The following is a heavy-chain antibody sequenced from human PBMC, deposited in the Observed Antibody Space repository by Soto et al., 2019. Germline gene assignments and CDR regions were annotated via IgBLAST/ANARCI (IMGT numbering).Heavy chain of an antibody. V-gene: IGHV1-3*01. CDR3: ARESRRFLEWLSGYFDY. CDR1: GYTFTSYA. Sequence: QVQLVQSGAEVKKPGASVKVSCKASGYTFTSYAMHWVRQAPGQRLEWMGWINAGNGNTKYSQKFQGRVTITRDTSASTAYMELSSLRSEDTAVYYCARESRRFLEWLSGYFDYCGQGTLVTVSS. CDR2: INAGNGNT. J-gene: IGHJ4*02. D-gene: IGHD3-3*01.